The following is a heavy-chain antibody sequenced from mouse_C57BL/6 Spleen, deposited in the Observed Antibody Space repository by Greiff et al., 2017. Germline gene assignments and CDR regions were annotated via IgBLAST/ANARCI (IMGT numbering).Heavy chain of an antibody. V-gene: IGHV1-18*01. D-gene: IGHD1-1*01. CDR3: ARSGCSSQHYYALDY. Sequence: EVQLQQSGPELVKPGASVKIPCKASGYTFTDYNMDWVKQSHGKSLEWIGDINPNNGGTIYNQKFKGKATLTVDKSSSTAYMELRSLTSEDTAVYYCARSGCSSQHYYALDYWGQGTSVTVSS. CDR2: INPNNGGT. J-gene: IGHJ4*01. CDR1: GYTFTDYN.